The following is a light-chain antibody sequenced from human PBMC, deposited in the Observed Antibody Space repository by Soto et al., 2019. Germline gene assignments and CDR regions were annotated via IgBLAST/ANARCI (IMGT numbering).Light chain of an antibody. CDR2: AAS. V-gene: IGKV1-39*01. CDR1: QSISSY. J-gene: IGKJ5*01. Sequence: DIQMTQSPSSLSASVGDRVTITCRASQSISSYLNWYQQKPGKAPKLLIYAASSLQSGVPSRFRGSGSGKDFTLPISSLQPKVFQTYSLQKSYRTPPPFGKGKR. CDR3: QKSYRTPPP.